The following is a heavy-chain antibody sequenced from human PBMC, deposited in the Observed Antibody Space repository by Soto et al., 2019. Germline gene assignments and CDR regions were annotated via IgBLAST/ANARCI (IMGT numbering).Heavy chain of an antibody. J-gene: IGHJ5*02. V-gene: IGHV4-31*03. CDR3: ARDPAP. CDR1: GGSITRGGYY. Sequence: SETLSLTCTVSGGSITRGGYYWSWIRQHPGKGLEWIGYIYNSGTTYYNPSLKSRVTISVDTSKNQFSLKLTSVTAADTAVYYCARDPAPWGQGTLVTISS. CDR2: IYNSGTT.